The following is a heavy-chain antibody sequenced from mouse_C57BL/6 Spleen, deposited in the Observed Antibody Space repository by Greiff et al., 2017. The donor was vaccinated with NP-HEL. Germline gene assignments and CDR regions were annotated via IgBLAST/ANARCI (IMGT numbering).Heavy chain of an antibody. V-gene: IGHV1-80*01. CDR3: ARLTGNYAMDY. CDR2: IYPGDGDT. CDR1: GYAFSSYW. J-gene: IGHJ4*01. Sequence: VQLVESGAELVKPGASVKISCKASGYAFSSYWMNWVKQRPGKGLEWIGQIYPGDGDTNYNGKFKGKATLTADKSSSTAYMQLSSLTSEDAAVYFCARLTGNYAMDYWGQGTSVTVSS. D-gene: IGHD4-1*01.